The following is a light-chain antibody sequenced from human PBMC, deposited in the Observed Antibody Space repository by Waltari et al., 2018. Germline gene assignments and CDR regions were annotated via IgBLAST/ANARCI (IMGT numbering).Light chain of an antibody. Sequence: QSALTQPASVSWSPGQSIAISCTGTSSDVGGYNAVSWYQQHPGKAPKLMIYDVVSRPSGVSDRFSGSKSGNTASLVISGLQADDEADYYCCSYTSKIAYVFGTGTKVTVL. CDR2: DVV. V-gene: IGLV2-14*03. CDR1: SSDVGGYNA. J-gene: IGLJ1*01. CDR3: CSYTSKIAYV.